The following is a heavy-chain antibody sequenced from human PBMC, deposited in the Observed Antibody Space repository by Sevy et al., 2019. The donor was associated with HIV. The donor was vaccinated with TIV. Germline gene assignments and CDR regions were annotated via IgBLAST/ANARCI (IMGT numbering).Heavy chain of an antibody. D-gene: IGHD6-13*01. Sequence: GGSLRLSCAASGFTFSSYGMHWVRQAPGKGLEWVAVISYDGSNKYYADSVKGRFTISRDNSKNTLYLQMNSLRAEDTAVYYCAKGPYRPDSISWNEGFDYWGQGTLVTVSS. J-gene: IGHJ4*02. V-gene: IGHV3-30*18. CDR3: AKGPYRPDSISWNEGFDY. CDR1: GFTFSSYG. CDR2: ISYDGSNK.